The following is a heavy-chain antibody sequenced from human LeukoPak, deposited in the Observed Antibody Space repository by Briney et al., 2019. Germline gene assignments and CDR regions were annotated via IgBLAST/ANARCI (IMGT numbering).Heavy chain of an antibody. CDR1: GGSISSYY. CDR2: IYYSGST. Sequence: SETLSLTCTVSGGSISSYYWSWIRQPPGKGLEWIGYIYYSGSTNYNPSLKSRVTISVDTSKNQFSLKLSSVTAADTAVYYCARGAQYYYDSSGYPTQFDLWGQGTLVTVSS. CDR3: ARGAQYYYDSSGYPTQFDL. D-gene: IGHD3-22*01. J-gene: IGHJ4*02. V-gene: IGHV4-59*01.